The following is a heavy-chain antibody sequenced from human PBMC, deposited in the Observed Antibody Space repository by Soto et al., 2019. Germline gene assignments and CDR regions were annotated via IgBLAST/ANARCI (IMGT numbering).Heavy chain of an antibody. D-gene: IGHD3-16*01. V-gene: IGHV4-34*01. CDR3: ARMDDDDFDYYYYGMDV. Sequence: QVQLQQWGAGLLKPSETLSLTCAVYGGSFSGYYWSWIRQPPGKGLERIGEINHSGSTNYNLSLKSRVSKKVDTSKNQFILKLSSVTAAVTSVYYCARMDDDDFDYYYYGMDVWGQGTTVTVSS. CDR1: GGSFSGYY. CDR2: INHSGST. J-gene: IGHJ6*02.